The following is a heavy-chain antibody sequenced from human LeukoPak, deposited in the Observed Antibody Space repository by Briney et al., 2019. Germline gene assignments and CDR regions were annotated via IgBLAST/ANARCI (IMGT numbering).Heavy chain of an antibody. J-gene: IGHJ4*02. CDR2: INTDGTVT. V-gene: IGHV3-74*01. D-gene: IGHD6-19*01. CDR3: ATKQWLAPPPDS. CDR1: GFTFSKYL. Sequence: PGGSLRLSCAASGFTFSKYLMLWVRQAPGKGLESVSRINTDGTVTTYADSVKGRFTASRDNADNTMFLQMNSVRDEDTAVYYCATKQWLAPPPDSWGQGTPVTVSS.